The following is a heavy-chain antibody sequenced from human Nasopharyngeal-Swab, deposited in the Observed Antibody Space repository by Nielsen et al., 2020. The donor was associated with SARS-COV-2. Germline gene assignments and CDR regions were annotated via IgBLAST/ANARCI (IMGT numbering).Heavy chain of an antibody. Sequence: AGSLRLSCAASGFTVSSNYMSWVRQAPGKGLEWVSVMYRGGSTYYADSVKGRFPLYRDNSKNTLYLQMNSLRAEDTAVYYCSREVWHDGMDVWGQGTTVTVSS. J-gene: IGHJ6*02. CDR3: SREVWHDGMDV. D-gene: IGHD3-16*01. V-gene: IGHV3-66*01. CDR2: MYRGGST. CDR1: GFTVSSNY.